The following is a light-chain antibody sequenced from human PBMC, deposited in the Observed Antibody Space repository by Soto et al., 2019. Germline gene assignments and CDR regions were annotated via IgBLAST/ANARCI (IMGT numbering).Light chain of an antibody. CDR2: AAS. CDR1: QSISSY. J-gene: IGKJ4*01. Sequence: DIQMTQSPSSLSASVGDRVTITCRASQSISSYLNWYQQKPGKAPKLLICAASSLQSGVPSRFSGSGSGTDFTLTISSLQPEDFATYYCQQSYRPLTFGGGTKVEIK. V-gene: IGKV1-39*01. CDR3: QQSYRPLT.